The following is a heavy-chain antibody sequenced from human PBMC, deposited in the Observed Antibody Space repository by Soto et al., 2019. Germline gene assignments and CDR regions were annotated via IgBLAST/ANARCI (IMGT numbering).Heavy chain of an antibody. CDR1: WYTFKSYQ. CDR3: ARDTDLTLVTTLDY. Sequence: APVKVSCKASWYTFKSYQIYLVRQAPGQRLECMGWINISNGNTEYSQNFQGRVTMTRDTSASTAYMELSSLRSEDTAVYYCARDTDLTLVTTLDYWGQGTPVTVSS. CDR2: INISNGNT. J-gene: IGHJ4*02. D-gene: IGHD4-17*01. V-gene: IGHV1-3*04.